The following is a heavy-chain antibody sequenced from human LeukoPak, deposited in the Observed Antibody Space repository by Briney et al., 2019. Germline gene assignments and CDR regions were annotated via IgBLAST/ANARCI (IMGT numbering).Heavy chain of an antibody. Sequence: SQTLSLTCTVSGGSISSGSYYWSWIRQPAGKGLEWIGRIYTSGSTNYNTSLKSRVTISVDTSKNQFSLKLSSVTAADTAVYYCARESAAAGSYYYYGMDVWGQGTTVTVSS. CDR2: IYTSGST. D-gene: IGHD6-13*01. J-gene: IGHJ6*02. CDR1: GGSISSGSYY. CDR3: ARESAAAGSYYYYGMDV. V-gene: IGHV4-61*02.